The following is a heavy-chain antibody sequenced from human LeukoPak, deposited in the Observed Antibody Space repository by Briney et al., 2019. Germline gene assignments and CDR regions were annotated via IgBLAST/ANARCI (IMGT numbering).Heavy chain of an antibody. Sequence: SETLSLNCTVSGGSISSYYWSWIRQPPGKGLEWIGYIYYSGSTNYNPSLKSRVTISVDTSKNQFSLKLSSVTAADAAVYYCARAPTPKTGTIFDYWGQGTLVTVSS. J-gene: IGHJ4*02. CDR1: GGSISSYY. D-gene: IGHD1-7*01. CDR3: ARAPTPKTGTIFDY. V-gene: IGHV4-59*01. CDR2: IYYSGST.